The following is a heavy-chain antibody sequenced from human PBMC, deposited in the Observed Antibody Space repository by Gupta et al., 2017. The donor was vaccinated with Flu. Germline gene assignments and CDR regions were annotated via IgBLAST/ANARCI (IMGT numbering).Heavy chain of an antibody. CDR3: ARKVFDWGSGMDV. CDR2: ISSSSSTI. J-gene: IGHJ6*02. V-gene: IGHV3-48*02. Sequence: EVQLVESGGGLVQPGGSLRLSCAASGFTFSSYSMNWVRQAPEKGLEWVSYISSSSSTIYYADSVKGRFTISRDNAKNSLDLQMNSLRDEDTAVYYCARKVFDWGSGMDVWGQGTTVTVSS. D-gene: IGHD3-9*01. CDR1: GFTFSSYS.